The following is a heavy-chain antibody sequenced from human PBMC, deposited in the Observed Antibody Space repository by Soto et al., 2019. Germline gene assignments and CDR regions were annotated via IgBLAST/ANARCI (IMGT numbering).Heavy chain of an antibody. CDR2: INPNSGGT. V-gene: IGHV1-2*04. D-gene: IGHD2-2*01. Sequence: ASVKVSCKASGYTFTGYYMHWVRQAPGQGLEWMGWINPNSGGTNYAQKFQGWVTMTRDTSISTAYMELSRLRSDDTAVYYCARGGDIVVVPAGNWFDPWGQGILVT. J-gene: IGHJ5*02. CDR1: GYTFTGYY. CDR3: ARGGDIVVVPAGNWFDP.